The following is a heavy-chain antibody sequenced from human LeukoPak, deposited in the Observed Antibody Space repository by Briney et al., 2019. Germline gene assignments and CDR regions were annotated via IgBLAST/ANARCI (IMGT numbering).Heavy chain of an antibody. J-gene: IGHJ4*02. CDR3: AGYYYITLAIDY. D-gene: IGHD3-22*01. Sequence: SETLSLTCTVSGGSISSGDYYWSWIRQPPGKGLDWIGYIYYSGSTYYNPSLKGRVTISVDTSKNQFSLKLSSVTAADTAVYYCAGYYYITLAIDYWGQGTLVTVSS. CDR1: GGSISSGDYY. CDR2: IYYSGST. V-gene: IGHV4-30-4*01.